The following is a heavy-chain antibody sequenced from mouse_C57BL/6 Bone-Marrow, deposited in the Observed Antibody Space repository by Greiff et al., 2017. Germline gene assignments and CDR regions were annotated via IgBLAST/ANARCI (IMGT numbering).Heavy chain of an antibody. V-gene: IGHV2-2*01. D-gene: IGHD4-1*01. CDR3: ARSNWVDFDY. Sequence: QVQLKQSGPGLVQPSQSLSITCTVSGFSLTSYGVHWVRQSPGKGLEWLGVIWSGGSTAYNAAFISRLSISKDNSKIQVFIKMNRLQADDTAIYYCARSNWVDFDYWGQGTTLTVSS. J-gene: IGHJ2*01. CDR1: GFSLTSYG. CDR2: IWSGGST.